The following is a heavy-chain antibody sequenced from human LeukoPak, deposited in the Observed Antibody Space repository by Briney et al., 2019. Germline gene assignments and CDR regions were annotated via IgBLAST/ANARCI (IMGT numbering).Heavy chain of an antibody. CDR3: AREEYISASSYYFDY. V-gene: IGHV3-30-3*01. CDR1: GFTFSTHA. D-gene: IGHD3-22*01. Sequence: GGSLRLSCAGSGFTFSTHAIHWVRQAPGKGLEWVADISYDGSNTFYADSVKGRFTISRDNSKNTLYLQMNSLRPEDTAFYYCAREEYISASSYYFDYWGQGTLVTVSS. CDR2: ISYDGSNT. J-gene: IGHJ4*02.